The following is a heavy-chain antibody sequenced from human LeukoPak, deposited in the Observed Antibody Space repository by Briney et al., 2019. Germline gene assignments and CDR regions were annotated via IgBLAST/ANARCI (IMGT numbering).Heavy chain of an antibody. CDR3: ARNSNYYGMDV. Sequence: SETLSLTCTVSGGSISSGDYYWRWIRQPPGKGLEWIGYIYYSGSTYYNPSLKSRVTISVDTSKNQFSLKLSSVTAADTAVYYCARNSNYYGMDVWGQGTTVTVSS. CDR2: IYYSGST. J-gene: IGHJ6*02. CDR1: GGSISSGDYY. V-gene: IGHV4-30-4*01. D-gene: IGHD4-4*01.